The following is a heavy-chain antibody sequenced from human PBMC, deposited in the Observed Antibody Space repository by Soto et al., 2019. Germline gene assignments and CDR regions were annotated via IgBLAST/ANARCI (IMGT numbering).Heavy chain of an antibody. CDR2: IYYSGST. V-gene: IGHV4-39*01. CDR3: ARYCSGGSCYPGVFDY. J-gene: IGHJ4*02. CDR1: GGSISIRSSY. Sequence: TLSLTCTVSGGSISIRSSYWGWIRQPPGKGLEWIGSIYYSGSTFYNPSLKSRVTISVDTSKNQFSLKLSSVTAADTAIYYCARYCSGGSCYPGVFDYWGQGTLVTVSS. D-gene: IGHD2-15*01.